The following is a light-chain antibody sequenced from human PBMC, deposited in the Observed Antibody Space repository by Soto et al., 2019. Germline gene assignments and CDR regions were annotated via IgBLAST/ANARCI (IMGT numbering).Light chain of an antibody. CDR1: QSISSW. V-gene: IGKV1-5*03. CDR2: KAS. Sequence: DIQMTQSPSTLSASVGDRVTITCRASQSISSWLAWYQQKPGKAPKFLIHKASSLESGVPSRFSGSGSGTEFTLTISSLQTDDFVTYFCQQYNSPPWTFGQGTKVEIK. CDR3: QQYNSPPWT. J-gene: IGKJ1*01.